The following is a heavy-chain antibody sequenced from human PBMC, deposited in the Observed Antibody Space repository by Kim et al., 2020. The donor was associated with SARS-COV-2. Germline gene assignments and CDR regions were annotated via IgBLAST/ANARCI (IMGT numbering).Heavy chain of an antibody. CDR1: GYTFTSYG. Sequence: ASVKVSCKASGYTFTSYGISWVRQAPGQGLEWMGWISAYNGNTNYAQKLQGRVTMTTDTSTSTAYMELRSLRSDDTAVYYCAKDSSSCHTWGVRCAFDIWGQGTMVTVSS. CDR2: ISAYNGNT. CDR3: AKDSSSCHTWGVRCAFDI. D-gene: IGHD6-13*01. V-gene: IGHV1-18*01. J-gene: IGHJ3*02.